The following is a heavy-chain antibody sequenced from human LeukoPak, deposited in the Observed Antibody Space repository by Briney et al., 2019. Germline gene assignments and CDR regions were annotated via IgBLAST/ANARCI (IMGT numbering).Heavy chain of an antibody. D-gene: IGHD5-12*01. V-gene: IGHV3-30*18. CDR3: AKKISGYDYNYYYGIDV. CDR2: ISYDGSNK. CDR1: GFTFSSYG. Sequence: GGSLRLSCAASGFTFSSYGMHWVRQAPGKGLEWVAVISYDGSNKYYADTVKGRFTISRDNSKNTLYLQMNSLRAEDTAVYYCAKKISGYDYNYYYGIDVWGQGTTVTVSS. J-gene: IGHJ6*02.